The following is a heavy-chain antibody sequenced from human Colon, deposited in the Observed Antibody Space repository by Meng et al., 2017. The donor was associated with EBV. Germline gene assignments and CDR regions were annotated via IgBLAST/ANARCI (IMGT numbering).Heavy chain of an antibody. CDR2: INGDGSGT. D-gene: IGHD3-10*01. J-gene: IGHJ4*02. V-gene: IGHV3-74*03. CDR1: GFSFSGYW. CDR3: ARDDASEFD. Sequence: EVQLVGSGGGLINPGGALRLSCAASGFSFSGYWMHWVRQAPGKGLAWVSRINGDGSGTTYADSVKGRFSISRDNAKNTLYLQMNSLRAEDTATYYCARDDASEFDWGQGTLVTVSS.